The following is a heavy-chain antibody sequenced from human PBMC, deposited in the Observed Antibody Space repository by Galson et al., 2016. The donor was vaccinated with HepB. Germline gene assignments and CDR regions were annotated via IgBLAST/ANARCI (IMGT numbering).Heavy chain of an antibody. J-gene: IGHJ4*02. CDR1: GFTFSSYA. D-gene: IGHD4-17*01. CDR3: ARGATTVTTLRVY. V-gene: IGHV3-30-3*01. CDR2: ISYDGSKK. Sequence: SLRLSCAASGFTFSSYAMHWVRQAPGKGLEWVAVISYDGSKKYYADSVRGRFTISRDNSKNTLYLQVRSLRAEETAVHHCARGATTVTTLRVYWGQGTLVTVSS.